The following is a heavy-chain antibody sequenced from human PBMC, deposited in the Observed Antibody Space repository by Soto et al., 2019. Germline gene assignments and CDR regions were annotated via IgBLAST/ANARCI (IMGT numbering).Heavy chain of an antibody. V-gene: IGHV4-39*01. J-gene: IGHJ4*02. CDR3: ARQISHSADYADY. CDR2: IHYSGST. CDR1: GGSISSSSYY. D-gene: IGHD2-15*01. Sequence: QLQLQESGPGLVKPSETLSLTCTVSGGSISSSSYYWGWIRQPPGKGLEWIGSIHYSGSTYYNPSLKSRVTLSVDTSKHPFSLELSSVTAADTAVYYCARQISHSADYADYWGQGTLVTVSS.